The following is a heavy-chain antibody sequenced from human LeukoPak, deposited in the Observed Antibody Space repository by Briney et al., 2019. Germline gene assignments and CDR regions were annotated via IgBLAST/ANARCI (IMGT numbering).Heavy chain of an antibody. CDR3: ARAPSEVGGYYPEYFRH. V-gene: IGHV3-74*01. Sequence: PGGSLRLSCEASGFTFGRYWMHWVRQAPGKGLVWVSRIKSDGKTNYADSVKGRFTISRDNAKNTVSLQMDSPRAEDTGVYYCARAPSEVGGYYPEYFRHWGQGTLVTVSS. D-gene: IGHD3-22*01. CDR2: IKSDGKT. CDR1: GFTFGRYW. J-gene: IGHJ1*01.